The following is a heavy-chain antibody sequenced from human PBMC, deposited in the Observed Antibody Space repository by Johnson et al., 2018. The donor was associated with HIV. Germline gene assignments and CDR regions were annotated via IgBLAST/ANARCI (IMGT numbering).Heavy chain of an antibody. D-gene: IGHD6-19*01. Sequence: LVESGGGLVQPGGSLRLSCAASGFTFSRYWMSWVRQAPGKGLEWVANIKQDGSEKYYVDSVKGRFTISRDNAKNSLYLQMNSLRAEDTAVYYCTGGWYNLSAFDIWGQGTMVTVSS. CDR1: GFTFSRYW. V-gene: IGHV3-7*01. CDR3: TGGWYNLSAFDI. CDR2: IKQDGSEK. J-gene: IGHJ3*02.